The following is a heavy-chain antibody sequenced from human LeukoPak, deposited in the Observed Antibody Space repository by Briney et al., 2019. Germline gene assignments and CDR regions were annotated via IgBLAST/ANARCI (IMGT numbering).Heavy chain of an antibody. J-gene: IGHJ4*02. CDR2: IYNGGST. CDR1: GFTVTSNY. Sequence: GGSLRLSCAASGFTVTSNYMSWVRQAPGKGLEWVSVIYNGGSTNYADSVKGRFTISRDNSKNTLYLQMNSLRAEDTAEYFCASASRWLAFDNWGQGTLVTVSS. CDR3: ASASRWLAFDN. V-gene: IGHV3-66*01. D-gene: IGHD6-19*01.